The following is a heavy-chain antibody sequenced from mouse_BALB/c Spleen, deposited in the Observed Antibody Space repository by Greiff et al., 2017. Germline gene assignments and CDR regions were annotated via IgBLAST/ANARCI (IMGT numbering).Heavy chain of an antibody. CDR2: ISYSGST. CDR1: GDSITSCY. D-gene: IGHD4-1*01. Sequence: EVQLQESGPSLVKPSQTLSLTCSVTGDSITSCYWNWIRKFPGNKLEYMGYISYSGSTYYNPSLKSRISITRDTSKNQYYLQLNSVTTEDTATYYCARGGLGQGYFDVWGAGTTVTVSS. J-gene: IGHJ1*01. V-gene: IGHV3-8*02. CDR3: ARGGLGQGYFDV.